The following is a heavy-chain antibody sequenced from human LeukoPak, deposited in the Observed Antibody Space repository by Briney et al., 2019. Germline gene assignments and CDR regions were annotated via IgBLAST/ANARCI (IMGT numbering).Heavy chain of an antibody. CDR1: GGSISSYY. Sequence: SETLSLTCTVSGGSISSYYWSWIRQPPGKGLEWIGYIYYSGSTNYNPSLKSRVTISVDTSKNQFSLKLSSVTAADTAVYYCARDRGGSGSQDDYYYGMHVWGKGTTVTVSS. CDR3: ARDRGGSGSQDDYYYGMHV. CDR2: IYYSGST. J-gene: IGHJ6*04. D-gene: IGHD3-10*01. V-gene: IGHV4-59*01.